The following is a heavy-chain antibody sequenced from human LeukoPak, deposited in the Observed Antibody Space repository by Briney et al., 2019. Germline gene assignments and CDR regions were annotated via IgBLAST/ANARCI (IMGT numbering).Heavy chain of an antibody. CDR3: ARDRDSSGYNFDY. D-gene: IGHD6-19*01. CDR2: INPNSGGT. J-gene: IGHJ4*02. Sequence: ASVKVSCKASGYTFTGYYMHWVRQAPGQGLEWMGWINPNSGGTNYAQKFQGWVTMTRDTSISTAYMELSRLRSDDTAVYYCARDRDSSGYNFDYWGQGTLVTVSS. CDR1: GYTFTGYY. V-gene: IGHV1-2*04.